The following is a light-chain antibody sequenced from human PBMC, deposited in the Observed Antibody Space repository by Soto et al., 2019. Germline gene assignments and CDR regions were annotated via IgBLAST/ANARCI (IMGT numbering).Light chain of an antibody. J-gene: IGKJ5*01. Sequence: DIQMTQSPSTLSASVGDRVTITCRASQSISSWLAWYQQKPGKAPELLIYAASSLESGVPSRFSGSGSGREFTLTISSLQPEDFATYYCQQRNGYPITFGQGTRLEIK. CDR1: QSISSW. CDR2: AAS. CDR3: QQRNGYPIT. V-gene: IGKV1-5*01.